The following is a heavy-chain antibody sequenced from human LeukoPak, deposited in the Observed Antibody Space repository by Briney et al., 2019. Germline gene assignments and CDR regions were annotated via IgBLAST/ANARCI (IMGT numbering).Heavy chain of an antibody. CDR1: GFTFSSYA. Sequence: TGGSLRLSCAASGFTFSSYAMCWVRQAPGKGLEWVSAISGSGGSTYYADSVKGRFTISRDNSKNTLYLQMNSLRAEDTAVYYCAKHRTKVAGTFQHWGQGTLVTVSS. V-gene: IGHV3-23*01. J-gene: IGHJ1*01. CDR3: AKHRTKVAGTFQH. D-gene: IGHD6-19*01. CDR2: ISGSGGST.